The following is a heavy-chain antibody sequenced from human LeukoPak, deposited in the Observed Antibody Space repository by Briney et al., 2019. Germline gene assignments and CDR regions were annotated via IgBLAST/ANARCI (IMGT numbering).Heavy chain of an antibody. D-gene: IGHD3-10*01. J-gene: IGHJ6*02. V-gene: IGHV1-18*01. CDR3: ARGNPHYYGSGSYYSYLYGMDV. CDR2: ISANNENT. Sequence: GASVKVSCKASGYNFISYDISWVRQAPGQGLEWMGWISANNENTQYAQQIQGRVTMTTDTSTSTAYMELRSLRSDDTAVYYCARGNPHYYGSGSYYSYLYGMDVWGQGTTATVSS. CDR1: GYNFISYD.